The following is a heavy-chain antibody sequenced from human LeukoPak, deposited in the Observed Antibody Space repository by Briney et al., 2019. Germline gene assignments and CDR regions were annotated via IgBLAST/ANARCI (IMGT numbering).Heavy chain of an antibody. CDR2: INHSGST. J-gene: IGHJ6*03. CDR1: GGSFSGYY. Sequence: SETLSLTCAVYGGSFSGYYWSWIRQPPGKGLEWIGEINHSGSTNYNPSLKSRVTISVETSKNQFSLKLSSVTAADTAVYYCARGRGYSYGLGLYYYYMDVWGKGTTVTVSS. V-gene: IGHV4-34*01. D-gene: IGHD5-18*01. CDR3: ARGRGYSYGLGLYYYYMDV.